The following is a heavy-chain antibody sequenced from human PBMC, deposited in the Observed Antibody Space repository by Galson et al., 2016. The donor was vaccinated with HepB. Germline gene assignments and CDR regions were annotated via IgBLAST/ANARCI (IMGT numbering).Heavy chain of an antibody. V-gene: IGHV3-74*01. CDR3: AKVLGAGYCGGSSCAMEV. CDR1: GFTFRNLQ. CDR2: IEGDGTRP. Sequence: SLRLSCAVSGFTFRNLQMHWVRQVSGKGLVWVSRIEGDGTRPIYADSVKGRFTISRDNSKNTLYLQMNSLRAEDTAVHYCAKVLGAGYCGGSSCAMEVWGQGTTVTISS. J-gene: IGHJ6*02. D-gene: IGHD2-15*01.